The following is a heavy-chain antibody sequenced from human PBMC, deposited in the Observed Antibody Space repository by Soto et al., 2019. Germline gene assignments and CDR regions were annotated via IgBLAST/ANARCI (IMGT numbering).Heavy chain of an antibody. CDR3: ARGWELLRPFDY. CDR1: GFTFSSYA. D-gene: IGHD1-26*01. V-gene: IGHV3-30-3*01. CDR2: TSYDGSNK. J-gene: IGHJ4*02. Sequence: QVQLVESGGGVVQPGRSLRLSCAASGFTFSSYAMHWVRQAPGKGLGWVAVTSYDGSNKYYADSVKGRFTISRDNSKNTLYLQMNSLRAEDTAVYYCARGWELLRPFDYWGQGTLVTVSS.